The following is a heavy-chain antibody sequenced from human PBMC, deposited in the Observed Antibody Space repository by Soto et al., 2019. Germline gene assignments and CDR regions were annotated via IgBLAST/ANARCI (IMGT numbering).Heavy chain of an antibody. J-gene: IGHJ4*02. CDR2: IGHGGGT. CDR1: GGSFSGYY. D-gene: IGHD3-16*01. CDR3: ARHGGYYFDY. Sequence: QVQLQQWGAGLLKPSETLSVTCAVYGGSFSGYYWSWIRQPQGKGLEWIGEIGHGGGTIYNPSLETRVTISEDSSNNQFSLKVNSVTATDTAVYYCARHGGYYFDYWGQGAPVTVSS. V-gene: IGHV4-34*01.